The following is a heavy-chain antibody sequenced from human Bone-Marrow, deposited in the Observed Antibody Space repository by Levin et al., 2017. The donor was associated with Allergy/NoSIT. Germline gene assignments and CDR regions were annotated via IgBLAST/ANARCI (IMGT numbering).Heavy chain of an antibody. V-gene: IGHV3-23*01. CDR2: VSGSGGTT. Sequence: GGSLRLSCAASGFTFSSYAMSWVRQAPGKGLEWVSGVSGSGGTTYYADSVKGRFTISRDSSKDTVHLQMDSLRAEDTAVYYCAKDQCSSTTCPEDYWGQGTLVTVSS. CDR3: AKDQCSSTTCPEDY. D-gene: IGHD2-2*01. CDR1: GFTFSSYA. J-gene: IGHJ4*02.